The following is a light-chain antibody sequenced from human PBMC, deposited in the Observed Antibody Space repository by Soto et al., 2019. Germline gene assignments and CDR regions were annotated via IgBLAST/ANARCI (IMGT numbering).Light chain of an antibody. CDR2: LGS. Sequence: DVVMTQSPLSLPVTPGEPASISCRSSQSLLHSNGYNYLDWYLQKPGQSTQLLIYLGSNRASGVPDRFNGSGSGTDVTVKISRVEAEDVGVYYCMHALHTPHRFGGGTKVEIK. V-gene: IGKV2-28*01. CDR3: MHALHTPHR. CDR1: QSLLHSNGYNY. J-gene: IGKJ4*02.